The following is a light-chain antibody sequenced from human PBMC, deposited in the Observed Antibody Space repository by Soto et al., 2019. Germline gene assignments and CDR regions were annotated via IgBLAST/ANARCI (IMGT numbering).Light chain of an antibody. V-gene: IGKV1-39*01. CDR1: QSVSTS. CDR3: QQSYSTPQT. J-gene: IGKJ1*01. CDR2: AAS. Sequence: DIQMTQSPSTLSASVGDTVTVTCRASQSVSTSLAWYQQKPGKAPKLLIYAASSLQSGVPSRFSGSGSGTDFTLTISSLQPEDFATYYCQQSYSTPQTFGQGTKVDIK.